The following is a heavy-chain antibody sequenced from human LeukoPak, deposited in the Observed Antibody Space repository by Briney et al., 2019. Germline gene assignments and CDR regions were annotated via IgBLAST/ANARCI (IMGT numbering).Heavy chain of an antibody. D-gene: IGHD5-18*01. CDR1: GYTFTGYY. J-gene: IGHJ5*02. CDR2: INPNSGGT. V-gene: IGHV1-2*02. CDR3: ARSPGLDTAVVNRP. Sequence: ASVKVSCKTSGYTFTGYYIHWVRRAPGQGLEWMGWINPNSGGTNYAQNFQGRVIMTRDTSINTAYMELGRLRSDDTAVYYCARSPGLDTAVVNRPRDQGTLITVSS.